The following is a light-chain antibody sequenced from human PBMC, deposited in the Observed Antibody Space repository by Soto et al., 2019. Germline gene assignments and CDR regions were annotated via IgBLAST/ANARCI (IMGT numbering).Light chain of an antibody. Sequence: EMQVTQSPSSLSASVGDRVTITCRASQSISRYLNWYQQRPGKAPELLIYAASLLHSGVPSRFSGSGSATDFTLTISSLQPEDFATYYCQQYETFSGTFGPGTKVDIK. CDR1: QSISRY. CDR2: AAS. J-gene: IGKJ1*01. V-gene: IGKV1-39*01. CDR3: QQYETFSGT.